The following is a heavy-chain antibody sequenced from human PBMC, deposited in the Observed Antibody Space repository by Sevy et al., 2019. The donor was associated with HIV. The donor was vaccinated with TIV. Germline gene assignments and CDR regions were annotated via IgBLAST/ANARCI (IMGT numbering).Heavy chain of an antibody. V-gene: IGHV3-53*01. CDR3: ASLYSSGWYYFDY. D-gene: IGHD6-19*01. CDR2: IYSGGST. Sequence: GGSLRLSCAASGFTVSSNYMSWVRQPPGKGLEWVSFIYSGGSTYYADSVKGRFTISRDNSKNTLYLQMNSLRAEDTAVYYCASLYSSGWYYFDYWGQRTLVTVSS. J-gene: IGHJ4*02. CDR1: GFTVSSNY.